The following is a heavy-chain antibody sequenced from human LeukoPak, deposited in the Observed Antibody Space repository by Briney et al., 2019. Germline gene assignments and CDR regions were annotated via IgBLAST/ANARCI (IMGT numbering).Heavy chain of an antibody. D-gene: IGHD3-16*01. J-gene: IGHJ6*03. Sequence: ASVKVSCKASGYTFTSYGISWVQQAPGQGLEWMGWISAYNGNTNYAQKLQGRVTMTTDTSTTTAYMELRSLRSDDTAVYYCARCLMSRNYYYYYMDVWGKGTTVTVSS. V-gene: IGHV1-18*01. CDR3: ARCLMSRNYYYYYMDV. CDR1: GYTFTSYG. CDR2: ISAYNGNT.